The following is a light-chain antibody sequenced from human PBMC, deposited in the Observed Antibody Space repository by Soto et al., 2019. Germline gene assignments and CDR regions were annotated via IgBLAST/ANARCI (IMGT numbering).Light chain of an antibody. CDR1: QNINNY. Sequence: IQMTQSPSSLSASVGYRFTITCHASQNINNYLNWYQQKPGRAPKLLIYAASSLQSGVPSRFSGSGSGTDFTLTISSLQPEDFATYYCLQDYNYPWTFGQGTKVDIK. J-gene: IGKJ1*01. CDR3: LQDYNYPWT. V-gene: IGKV1-6*01. CDR2: AAS.